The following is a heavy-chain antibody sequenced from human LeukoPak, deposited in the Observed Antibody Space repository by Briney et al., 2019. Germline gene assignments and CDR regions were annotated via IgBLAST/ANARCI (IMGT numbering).Heavy chain of an antibody. V-gene: IGHV4-34*01. Sequence: SVTLSLTCAVYGGSFSGYYWSWIRQPPGKGLEWIGEINHSGSTNYNPSLKSRVTISVDTSKNQFSLKLSSVTAADTAVYYCARGIKQWLVRNAFDIWGQGTMVTVSS. CDR3: ARGIKQWLVRNAFDI. J-gene: IGHJ3*02. CDR1: GGSFSGYY. D-gene: IGHD6-19*01. CDR2: INHSGST.